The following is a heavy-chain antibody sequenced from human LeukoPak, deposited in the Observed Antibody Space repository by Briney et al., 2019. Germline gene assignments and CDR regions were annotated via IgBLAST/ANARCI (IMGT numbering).Heavy chain of an antibody. J-gene: IGHJ6*03. CDR3: ARGTKQQLDTGFQNYYYYYMDV. CDR2: IYTSGST. CDR1: GGSISSGNYY. V-gene: IGHV4-61*02. Sequence: SRTLSLTCTVSGGSISSGNYYWSWIRQPAGKELEWIGRIYTSGSTNYNPSLKSRITISVDTSKNQFSLKLTSVTAADTAVYYCARGTKQQLDTGFQNYYYYYMDVWGKGTTVTVSS. D-gene: IGHD6-13*01.